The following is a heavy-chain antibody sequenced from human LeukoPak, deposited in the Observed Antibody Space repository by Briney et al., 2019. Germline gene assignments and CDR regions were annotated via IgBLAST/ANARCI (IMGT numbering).Heavy chain of an antibody. CDR2: ISGSGGSA. J-gene: IGHJ4*02. D-gene: IGHD6-13*01. CDR1: GFTFSSYA. CDR3: AKRIDSSSWGADY. V-gene: IGHV3-23*01. Sequence: GGSLRLSCAASGFTFSSYAMSWVRQAPGKGLEWGSAISGSGGSAYYADSVKGRFTISRDNSKNTLYLQMNRLRAKDTAVCYCAKRIDSSSWGADYWGQGTLVTVSS.